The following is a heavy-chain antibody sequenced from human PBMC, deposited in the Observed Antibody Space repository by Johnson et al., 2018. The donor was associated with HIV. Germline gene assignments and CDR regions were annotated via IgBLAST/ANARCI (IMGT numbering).Heavy chain of an antibody. V-gene: IGHV3-30*18. CDR1: GFTVSSYG. CDR3: AKDGAMAFDI. D-gene: IGHD2-2*01. CDR2: ISYDGSNK. J-gene: IGHJ3*02. Sequence: QVQLVESGGGLVQPGGSLRLSCAAFGFTVSSYGMHWVRQAPGKGLEWVAVISYDGSNKYYVDSVKGRFTISRDKSKNTLYLQMNSLRAEDTAVYYCAKDGAMAFDIWGQGTLVTVSS.